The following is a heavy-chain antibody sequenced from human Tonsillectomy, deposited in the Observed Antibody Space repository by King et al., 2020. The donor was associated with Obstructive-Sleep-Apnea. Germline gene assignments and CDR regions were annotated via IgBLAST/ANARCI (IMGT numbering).Heavy chain of an antibody. CDR1: GGSISSGDYY. CDR3: ARDKGILTGYYI. J-gene: IGHJ4*02. CDR2: IYYSGST. V-gene: IGHV4-30-4*01. Sequence: VQLQESGPGLVKPSQTLSLTCTVSGGSISSGDYYWRWIRQPPGKGLEWIGYIYYSGSTYYNPSLKSRVTISVDTSKNQFSLKLSSVTAADTAVYYCARDKGILTGYYIWGQGTLVTVSS. D-gene: IGHD3-9*01.